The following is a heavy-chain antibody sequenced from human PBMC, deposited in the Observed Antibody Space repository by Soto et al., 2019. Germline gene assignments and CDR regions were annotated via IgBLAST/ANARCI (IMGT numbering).Heavy chain of an antibody. Sequence: EVQLVESGGGLVQPGGSLRLSFAASGFTFSDHYMDWVRQAPGKGLEWVGRSRNKANSYSTEYAASVKGRFSISRDDSKKSVYLQMNSLKTEDTAIYYCARMTTVTPDFDYWGQGTLVTVSS. CDR3: ARMTTVTPDFDY. J-gene: IGHJ4*02. V-gene: IGHV3-72*01. D-gene: IGHD4-17*01. CDR1: GFTFSDHY. CDR2: SRNKANSYST.